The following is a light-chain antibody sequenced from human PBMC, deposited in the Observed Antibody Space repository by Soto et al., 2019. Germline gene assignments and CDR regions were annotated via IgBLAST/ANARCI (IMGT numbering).Light chain of an antibody. Sequence: EIVSTQSPGTLSLSPWERATLSCRASQSVSNNYLAWYQQNPGQAPRLLIYGASNRATGIPDRFSGSGSGTDFTLTISRLEPEDFAVYYCQQYGISGTFGQGAKVDIK. V-gene: IGKV3-20*01. CDR2: GAS. CDR3: QQYGISGT. CDR1: QSVSNNY. J-gene: IGKJ1*01.